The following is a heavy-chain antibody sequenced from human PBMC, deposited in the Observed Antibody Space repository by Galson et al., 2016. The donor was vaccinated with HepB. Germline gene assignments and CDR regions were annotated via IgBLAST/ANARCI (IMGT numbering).Heavy chain of an antibody. D-gene: IGHD3-16*01. CDR2: ITRTGYT. V-gene: IGHV3-11*06. CDR3: ARGASVMTLGGVMPLNWLDS. Sequence: SLRLSCAASGFTFTDYHMIWIRQAPGMGLEWLAYITRTGYTNYADSVRGRFTISRDDAKNSLDLQMSALRVEDTAVYFCARGASVMTLGGVMPLNWLDSWGQGILITVSS. J-gene: IGHJ5*01. CDR1: GFTFTDYH.